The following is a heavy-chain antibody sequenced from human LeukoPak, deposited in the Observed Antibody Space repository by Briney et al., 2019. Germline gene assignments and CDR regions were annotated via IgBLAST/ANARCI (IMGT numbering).Heavy chain of an antibody. V-gene: IGHV4-39*01. Sequence: PPETLSLTCTVSGGSISNSNYYWGWIRQPPGKGLEWIGGAYYSGTTYYSPSLKSRVTISVDTSRNHFSLNLNSVTAADTAVYYCARHSSSAWYYYFDYWGQGSFVTVS. CDR3: ARHSSSAWYYYFDY. J-gene: IGHJ4*02. CDR1: GGSISNSNYY. D-gene: IGHD6-19*01. CDR2: AYYSGTT.